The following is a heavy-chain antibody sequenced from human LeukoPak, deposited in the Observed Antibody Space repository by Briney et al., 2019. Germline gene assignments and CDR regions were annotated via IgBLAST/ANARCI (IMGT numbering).Heavy chain of an antibody. V-gene: IGHV4-30-2*01. J-gene: IGHJ5*02. CDR3: ARVRIDVGANWFDP. D-gene: IGHD1-26*01. CDR2: IYHSGST. CDR1: GGSISSGGYY. Sequence: PSETLSLTCTVSGGSISSGGYYWSWIRQPPGKGLEWIGYIYHSGSTYYNPSLKSRVTISVDRSKNQFSLKLSSVTAADTAVYYCARVRIDVGANWFDPWGQGTLVTVSS.